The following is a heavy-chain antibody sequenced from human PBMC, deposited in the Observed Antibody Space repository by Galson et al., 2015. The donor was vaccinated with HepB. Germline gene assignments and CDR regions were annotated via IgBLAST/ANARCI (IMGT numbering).Heavy chain of an antibody. CDR1: GYTFTSYG. CDR3: ASGEVTMVRGVIRDDAFDI. D-gene: IGHD3-10*01. J-gene: IGHJ3*02. CDR2: ISAYNGNT. Sequence: QSGAEVKKPGASVKVSCKASGYTFTSYGISWVRQAPGQGLEWMGWISAYNGNTNYAQKLQGRVTMTTDTSTSTAYMELRSLRSDDTAVYYCASGEVTMVRGVIRDDAFDIWGQGTMVTVSS. V-gene: IGHV1-18*04.